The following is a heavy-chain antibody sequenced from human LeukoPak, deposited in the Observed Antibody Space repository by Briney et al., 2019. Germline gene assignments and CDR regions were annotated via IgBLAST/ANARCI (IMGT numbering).Heavy chain of an antibody. CDR2: FDPEDGET. CDR1: GYTLTELS. Sequence: GASVKVSCKVSGYTLTELSMHWVRQAPGKGLEWMGGFDPEDGETIYAQKFQSRVTMTEDTSTDTAYMELSSLRSEDTAVYYCATEPPGTGAFDTWGQGTMVTVSS. V-gene: IGHV1-24*01. D-gene: IGHD3-10*01. J-gene: IGHJ3*02. CDR3: ATEPPGTGAFDT.